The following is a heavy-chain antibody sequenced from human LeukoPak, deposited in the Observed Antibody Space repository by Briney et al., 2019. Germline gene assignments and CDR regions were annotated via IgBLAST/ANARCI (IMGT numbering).Heavy chain of an antibody. D-gene: IGHD3-10*01. CDR1: GYSFTSYW. V-gene: IGHV5-51*01. CDR3: ARQFYYGSGRGYGMDV. CDR2: IYPGDSDT. J-gene: IGHJ6*02. Sequence: GESLKISCKGSGYSFTSYWIAWVRQMPGKGLECMGIIYPGDSDTRYSPSFQGQVTISADKSSNTAYLQWSSLKASDTAMYYCARQFYYGSGRGYGMDVWGQGTTVTVSS.